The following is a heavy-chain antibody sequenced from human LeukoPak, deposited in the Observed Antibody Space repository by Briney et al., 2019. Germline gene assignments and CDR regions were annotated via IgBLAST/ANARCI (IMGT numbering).Heavy chain of an antibody. CDR1: GGSISSYY. V-gene: IGHV4-59*01. J-gene: IGHJ4*02. D-gene: IGHD6-19*01. Sequence: SETLSLTCTVSGGSISSYYWSWIRQPPGKGPEWIGYIYYSGSTNYNPSLKSRVTISVDTSKNQFSLKLSSVTAADTAVYYCARDIAVAGNYFDYWGQGTLVTVSS. CDR3: ARDIAVAGNYFDY. CDR2: IYYSGST.